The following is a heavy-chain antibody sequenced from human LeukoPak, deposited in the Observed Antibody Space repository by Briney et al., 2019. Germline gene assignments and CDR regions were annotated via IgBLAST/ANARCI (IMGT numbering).Heavy chain of an antibody. J-gene: IGHJ5*02. CDR3: ASTTFYCSGGSCYFDWFDP. V-gene: IGHV5-51*01. D-gene: IGHD2-15*01. CDR1: GCSFTSYW. Sequence: GESLKISCKGSGCSFTSYWIGWVRRMPGKGLEWMGIIYPGDSDTRYSPSFQGQVTISADKSISTAYLQWSSLKASDTAMYYCASTTFYCSGGSCYFDWFDPWGQGTLVTVSS. CDR2: IYPGDSDT.